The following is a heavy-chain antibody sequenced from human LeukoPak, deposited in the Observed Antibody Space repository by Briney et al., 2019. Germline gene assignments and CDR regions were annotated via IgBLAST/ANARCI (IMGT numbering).Heavy chain of an antibody. CDR2: IFGSGDTT. V-gene: IGHV3-23*01. CDR3: ARGVEPLAANTLAY. D-gene: IGHD1-14*01. CDR1: GFTISTYG. J-gene: IGHJ4*02. Sequence: SGGSLRLSCTASGFTISTYGMNWVRQAPRKGLEWVSVIFGSGDTTYYADSVKGRFTISRDNSKNTLYLEMNSLSPDDTAVYYCARGVEPLAANTLAYWGQGTLVTVSS.